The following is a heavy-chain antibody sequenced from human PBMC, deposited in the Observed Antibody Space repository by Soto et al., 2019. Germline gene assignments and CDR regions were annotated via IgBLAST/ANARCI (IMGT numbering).Heavy chain of an antibody. J-gene: IGHJ6*02. Sequence: PVGSLRLSCAASGFTFSSYGMHWVRQAPGKGLEWVAVIWYDGSNKYYADSVKGRFTISRDNSKNTLYLQMNSLRAEDTAVYYCARDHFEGLLSKLLPMDVWGQGTTVTVSS. D-gene: IGHD3-3*01. CDR3: ARDHFEGLLSKLLPMDV. CDR1: GFTFSSYG. V-gene: IGHV3-33*01. CDR2: IWYDGSNK.